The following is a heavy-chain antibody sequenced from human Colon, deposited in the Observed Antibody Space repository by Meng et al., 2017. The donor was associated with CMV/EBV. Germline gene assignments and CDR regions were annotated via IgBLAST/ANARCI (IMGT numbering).Heavy chain of an antibody. CDR2: ISSSSSTI. Sequence: GESLKIYCAASGFTFNNYDMHWVRQAPGKGLEWVSYISSSSSTIYYADSVKGRFTISRDNAKNSLYLQMNSLRAEDTAVYYCARASYWYFDLWGRGTLVTVSS. CDR3: ARASYWYFDL. J-gene: IGHJ2*01. V-gene: IGHV3-48*04. CDR1: GFTFNNYD.